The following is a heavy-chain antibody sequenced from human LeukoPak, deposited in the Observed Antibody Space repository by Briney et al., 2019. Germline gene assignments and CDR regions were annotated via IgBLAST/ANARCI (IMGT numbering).Heavy chain of an antibody. V-gene: IGHV3-23*01. CDR1: GFTFSSYA. CDR2: ISGSGGST. CDR3: ARDGGSYYSGNWFDP. D-gene: IGHD1-26*01. Sequence: GGSLRLSCAASGFTFSSYAMSWVRQAPGKGLEWVSAISGSGGSTYYADSVKGRFTISRDNSKNTLYLQMNSLRAEDTAVYYCARDGGSYYSGNWFDPWGQGTLVTVSS. J-gene: IGHJ5*02.